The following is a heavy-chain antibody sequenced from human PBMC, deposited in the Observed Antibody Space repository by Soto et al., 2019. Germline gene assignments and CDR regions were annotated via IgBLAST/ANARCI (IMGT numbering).Heavy chain of an antibody. CDR3: ARDGYCSSTSCHPHYFDY. Sequence: PGGSLRLSCAASGFTFSLSWMHWVRQGPGNRQEWVAVISYDGSNKYYADSVKGRFTISRDNSKNTLYLRMNSLRAEDTAVYYCARDGYCSSTSCHPHYFDYWGQGTLVTVSS. D-gene: IGHD2-2*03. CDR2: ISYDGSNK. V-gene: IGHV3-30-3*01. CDR1: GFTFSLSW. J-gene: IGHJ4*02.